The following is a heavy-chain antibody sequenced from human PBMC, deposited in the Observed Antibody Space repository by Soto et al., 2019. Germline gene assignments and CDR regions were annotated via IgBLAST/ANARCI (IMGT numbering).Heavy chain of an antibody. CDR3: ATRARYCTTASCLDY. V-gene: IGHV4-39*01. Sequence: QLQLQESGPGLVKPSETLSLTCTVSGGSISSTIYHWGWIRQPPGKGLEWIGRIYYTGSTYYNPSLKSRVTISVDTSKDQFSLKLSSVTAADTAVYYCATRARYCTTASCLDYWGQGTLVTVSS. CDR2: IYYTGST. J-gene: IGHJ4*02. D-gene: IGHD2-8*01. CDR1: GGSISSTIYH.